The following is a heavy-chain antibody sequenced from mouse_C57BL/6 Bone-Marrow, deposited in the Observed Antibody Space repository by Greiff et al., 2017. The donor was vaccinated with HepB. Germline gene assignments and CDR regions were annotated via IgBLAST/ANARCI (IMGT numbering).Heavy chain of an antibody. D-gene: IGHD2-4*01. Sequence: QVQLQQSGAELMKPGASVKLSCKAPGYTFTGYWLEGVKQRPGHGLEGIGEILPGSGSTNYNEKFKGKATFTADTSSNTAYMQLSSLTTEDSAIYYCARLDDYDGDWYFDVWGTGTTVTVSS. CDR2: ILPGSGST. CDR3: ARLDDYDGDWYFDV. J-gene: IGHJ1*03. CDR1: GYTFTGYW. V-gene: IGHV1-9*01.